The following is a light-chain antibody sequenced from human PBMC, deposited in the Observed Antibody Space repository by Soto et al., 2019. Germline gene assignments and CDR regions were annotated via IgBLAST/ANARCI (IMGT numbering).Light chain of an antibody. CDR1: QSVSSSY. J-gene: IGKJ1*01. CDR3: QQYDTSPRT. Sequence: EIVLTQSPGTLSLSPGERATLSCRASQSVSSSYLAWYQQKPGQSPRLLIFGASSRATGTPDRFSGSGSGTDFTLTISSLEHEDFAVYYCQQYDTSPRTFGQGTTVEIK. CDR2: GAS. V-gene: IGKV3-20*01.